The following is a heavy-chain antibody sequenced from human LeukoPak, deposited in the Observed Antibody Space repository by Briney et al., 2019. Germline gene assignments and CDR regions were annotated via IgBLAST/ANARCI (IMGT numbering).Heavy chain of an antibody. Sequence: GGSLRPSCAASGFTFSSYAMSWVRQAPGKGLEWVSAISGSGGSTYYAGSVKGRSTISRDNSKNTLYLQMNSLRAEDTAVYYCAKDRSYGDYVAEKDYWGQGTLVTVSS. CDR1: GFTFSSYA. J-gene: IGHJ4*02. CDR2: ISGSGGST. V-gene: IGHV3-23*01. CDR3: AKDRSYGDYVAEKDY. D-gene: IGHD4-17*01.